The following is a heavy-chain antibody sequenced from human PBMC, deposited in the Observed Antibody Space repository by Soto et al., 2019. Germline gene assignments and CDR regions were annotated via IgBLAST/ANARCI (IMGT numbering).Heavy chain of an antibody. V-gene: IGHV3-48*01. D-gene: IGHD5-18*01. CDR3: ALPSPDTAMEIYYYYMDV. CDR1: GFTFSSYS. Sequence: PGGSLRLSCAASGFTFSSYSMNWVRQAPGKGLEWVSYISSSSSTIYYADSVKGRVTISRDNAKNSLYLQMNSLRAEDTAVYYCALPSPDTAMEIYYYYMDVWGKGTTVTVSS. CDR2: ISSSSSTI. J-gene: IGHJ6*03.